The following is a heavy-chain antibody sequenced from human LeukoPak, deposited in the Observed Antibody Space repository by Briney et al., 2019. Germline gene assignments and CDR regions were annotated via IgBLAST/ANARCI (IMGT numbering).Heavy chain of an antibody. V-gene: IGHV4-39*01. CDR1: GGSISSSSYY. J-gene: IGHJ3*02. Sequence: SETLSLTCTVSGGSISSSSYYWGWIRQPPGKGLEWIGCIYYSGSTYYNPSLKSRVTISVDTSKNQFSLKLSSVTAADTAVYYCARHYYYDSSGLDDAFDIWGQGTMVTVSS. CDR2: IYYSGST. D-gene: IGHD3-22*01. CDR3: ARHYYYDSSGLDDAFDI.